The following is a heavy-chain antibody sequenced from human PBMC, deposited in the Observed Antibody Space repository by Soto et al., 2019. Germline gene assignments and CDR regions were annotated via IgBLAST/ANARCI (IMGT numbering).Heavy chain of an antibody. J-gene: IGHJ4*02. CDR1: GFTFSSYA. V-gene: IGHV3-30-3*01. D-gene: IGHD6-19*01. CDR3: ARGGGQWLVLNY. CDR2: ISYDGSNK. Sequence: QVQLVESGGGVVQPGRSLRLSCAASGFTFSSYAMHWVRQAPGKGLEWVAVISYDGSNKYYADSVKGRFTISRDKSKNTLYLQMNSLRAEDTAVYYCARGGGQWLVLNYWGQGTLVTVSA.